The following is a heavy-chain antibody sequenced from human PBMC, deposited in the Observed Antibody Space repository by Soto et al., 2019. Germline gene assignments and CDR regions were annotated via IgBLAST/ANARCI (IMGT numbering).Heavy chain of an antibody. CDR2: ISYDGSNK. CDR1: GFTFSSYA. Sequence: QVQLVESGGGVVQPGRSLRLSCAASGFTFSSYAMHWVRQAPGKGLEWVAVISYDGSNKYYADSVKGRFTISRDNSKNTRYLQMNSLRAEETAVYYCARDRSSGWYDWGQGTLVTVSS. V-gene: IGHV3-30-3*01. D-gene: IGHD6-19*01. J-gene: IGHJ4*02. CDR3: ARDRSSGWYD.